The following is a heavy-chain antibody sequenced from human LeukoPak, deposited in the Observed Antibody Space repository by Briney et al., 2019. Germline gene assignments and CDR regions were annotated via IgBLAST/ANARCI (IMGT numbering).Heavy chain of an antibody. CDR1: GYTFTSYD. CDR2: MNPNSGNT. Sequence: ASVKVSYKASGYTFTSYDINWVRQATGQGLEWMGWMNPNSGNTGYAQKFQGRVTMTRNTSISTAYMELSSLRSEDTAVYYCARSWYSIGWYYFDYWGQGTLVRVFS. V-gene: IGHV1-8*01. J-gene: IGHJ4*02. CDR3: ARSWYSIGWYYFDY. D-gene: IGHD6-19*01.